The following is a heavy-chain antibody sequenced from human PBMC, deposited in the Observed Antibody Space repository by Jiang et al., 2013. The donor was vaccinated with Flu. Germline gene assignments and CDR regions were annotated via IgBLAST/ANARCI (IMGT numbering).Heavy chain of an antibody. V-gene: IGHV1-18*01. CDR3: ARDESFCSGGKCYPAARIFDF. D-gene: IGHD2-15*01. CDR2: ISIYNGNT. CDR1: GYTFDSYG. Sequence: SGAEVKKPGASVKVSCKASGYTFDSYGISWVRQAPGQGLEWMGWISIYNGNTNFAQKFQDRVTMTRDTSTSTAYMELRGLSSDDTAIYYCARDESFCSGGKCYPAARIFDFWGQGTLVTVSS. J-gene: IGHJ4*02.